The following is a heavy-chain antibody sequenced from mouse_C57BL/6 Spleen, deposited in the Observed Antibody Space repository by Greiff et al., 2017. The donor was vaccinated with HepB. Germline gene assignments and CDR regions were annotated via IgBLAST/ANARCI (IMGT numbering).Heavy chain of an antibody. Sequence: QVTLKESGPGILQPSQTLSLTCSFSGFSLSTFGMGVGWIRQPSGKGLEWLAHIWWDDDKYYNPALKSRLTISKDTSKNPVFLKIANVDTADTATDYCARINYYGSRELAYWGQGTLVTVSA. V-gene: IGHV8-8*01. CDR1: GFSLSTFGMG. D-gene: IGHD1-1*01. J-gene: IGHJ3*01. CDR2: IWWDDDK. CDR3: ARINYYGSRELAY.